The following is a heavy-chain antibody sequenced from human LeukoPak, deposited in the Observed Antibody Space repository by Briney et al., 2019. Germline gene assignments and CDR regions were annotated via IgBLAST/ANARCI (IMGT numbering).Heavy chain of an antibody. CDR3: ATGVVVAATLDEYYFDY. V-gene: IGHV1-69*02. D-gene: IGHD2-15*01. J-gene: IGHJ4*02. CDR1: GYAFTGYY. CDR2: IIPILGIA. Sequence: ASVKVSCKTSGYAFTGYYIHWVRQAPGQGLEWMGRIIPILGIANYAQKFQGRVTITADKSTSTAYMELSSLRSEDTAVYYCATGVVVAATLDEYYFDYWGQGTLVTVSS.